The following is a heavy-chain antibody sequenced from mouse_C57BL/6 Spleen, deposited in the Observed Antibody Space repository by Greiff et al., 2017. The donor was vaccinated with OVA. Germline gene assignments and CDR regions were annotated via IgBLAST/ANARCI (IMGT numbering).Heavy chain of an antibody. Sequence: VQLQQSGAELVRPGCSFNLSCKASGYTFTSYWMDWVKQRPGQGLEWIGNIYPSDSETHYNQKFKDKATLTVDKSSSTAYMQLSSLTSEDSAVYYCARAFYYYGSSPYWYFDVWGTGTTVTVSS. CDR1: GYTFTSYW. V-gene: IGHV1-61*01. CDR3: ARAFYYYGSSPYWYFDV. CDR2: IYPSDSET. J-gene: IGHJ1*03. D-gene: IGHD1-1*01.